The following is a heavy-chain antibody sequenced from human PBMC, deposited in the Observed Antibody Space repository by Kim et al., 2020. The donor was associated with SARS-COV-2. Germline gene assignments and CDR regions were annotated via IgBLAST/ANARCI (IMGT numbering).Heavy chain of an antibody. CDR2: ISGSGGST. V-gene: IGHV3-23*01. J-gene: IGHJ6*01. Sequence: GGSLRLSCAASGFTFSSYAMSWVRQAPGKGLEWVSAISGSGGSTYYEDSVKGRFTISRDNSKNTLYLQMNSLRAEDTAVYYCAKFGKQLDYYYYGMDVWGQGTTVTVSS. CDR1: GFTFSSYA. D-gene: IGHD6-13*01. CDR3: AKFGKQLDYYYYGMDV.